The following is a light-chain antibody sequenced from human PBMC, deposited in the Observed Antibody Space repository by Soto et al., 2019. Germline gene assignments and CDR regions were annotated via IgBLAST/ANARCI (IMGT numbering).Light chain of an antibody. Sequence: QSVLTQPPSVSGAPGQRVTISCTGSSSNIGGGYDVHWYQQLPGTVPKLLIYGNSNRPSGVPDRFSGSKSGTSASLAITGLQAEDEADYYCQSYDSSLSVWVFGGGTKLTVL. V-gene: IGLV1-40*01. CDR1: SSNIGGGYD. CDR3: QSYDSSLSVWV. CDR2: GNS. J-gene: IGLJ3*02.